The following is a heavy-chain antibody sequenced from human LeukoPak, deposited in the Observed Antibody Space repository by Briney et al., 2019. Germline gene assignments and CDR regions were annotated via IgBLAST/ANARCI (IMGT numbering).Heavy chain of an antibody. CDR2: IGGSGPTI. V-gene: IGHV3-11*01. CDR1: GFTFSDYY. CDR3: ARGGLENGYHSNDGFDI. D-gene: IGHD3-22*01. Sequence: AGGSLRLSCAASGFTFSDYYMTWIRQAPGKGLEWVSYIGGSGPTIYYADSVEGRFTVSRDNAKNSLHLQMNSLRAEDTAVYYCARGGLENGYHSNDGFDIWGQGTMVTVSS. J-gene: IGHJ3*02.